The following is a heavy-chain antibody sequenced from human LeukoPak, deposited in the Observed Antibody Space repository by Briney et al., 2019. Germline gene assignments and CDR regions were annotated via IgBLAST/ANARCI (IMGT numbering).Heavy chain of an antibody. Sequence: PSETLSLTCAVYGGSFSGYYWSWIRQPPGKGLEWIGEINHSGSTNYNPSLKSRVTISVDTSKNQFSLKLSSVTAADTAVYYCARNDYSKAHDYWGQGTLVTVSS. CDR3: ARNDYSKAHDY. D-gene: IGHD4-11*01. CDR2: INHSGST. CDR1: GGSFSGYY. V-gene: IGHV4-34*01. J-gene: IGHJ4*02.